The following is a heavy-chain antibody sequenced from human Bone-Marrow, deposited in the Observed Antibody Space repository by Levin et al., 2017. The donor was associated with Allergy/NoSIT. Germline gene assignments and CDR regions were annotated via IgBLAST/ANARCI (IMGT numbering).Heavy chain of an antibody. Sequence: GGSLRLSCAGFGFSVANSFMNWVRQAPGKGLEWVSLSYSGGSTQYADSVKGRFTISRDNSKNTVHLEMTSLRAEDTAVYYCARGPEATYDGMDVWGQGTTVTVSS. CDR1: GFSVANSF. J-gene: IGHJ6*02. V-gene: IGHV3-53*01. CDR2: SYSGGST. CDR3: ARGPEATYDGMDV.